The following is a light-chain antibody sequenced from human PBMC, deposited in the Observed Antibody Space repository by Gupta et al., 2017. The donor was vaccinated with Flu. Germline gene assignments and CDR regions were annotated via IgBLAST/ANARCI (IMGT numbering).Light chain of an antibody. V-gene: IGKV3-15*01. J-gene: IGKJ1*01. CDR3: QQYENWPRT. CDR2: GAS. CDR1: ESVRNN. Sequence: DIVMTQSPATLSVSPGESATLSCRASESVRNNLAWYQQKPGQAPRLLIYGASTRATNIPARFSGSESGTEFTLTINGLQSEDFGVYYCQQYENWPRTFGQGTPVELK.